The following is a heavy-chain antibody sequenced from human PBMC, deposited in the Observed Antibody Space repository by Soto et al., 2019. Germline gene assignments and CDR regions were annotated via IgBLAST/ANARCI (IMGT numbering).Heavy chain of an antibody. CDR3: AARGSQFGS. V-gene: IGHV4-31*03. Sequence: LSGTLALTCTVSGGSISSYGYYWSWIRQHPGKGLEWIGYIHSSGRTYYNPSLESRVTISADTSKTQFSLKLTSVTAADTAVYYCAARGSQFGSWGQGTLVTVSS. J-gene: IGHJ1*01. CDR2: IHSSGRT. CDR1: GGSISSYGYY. D-gene: IGHD1-26*01.